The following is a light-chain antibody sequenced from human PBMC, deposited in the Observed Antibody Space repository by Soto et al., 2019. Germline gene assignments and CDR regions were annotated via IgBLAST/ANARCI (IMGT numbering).Light chain of an antibody. CDR3: CSYAGSNTLI. J-gene: IGLJ2*01. CDR2: EVN. V-gene: IGLV2-8*01. Sequence: QSALTQPPSASGSRGQSVTISCTGTSSDVGIFNYVSWYQQHPDQAPKLLIFEVNKRPSGVPDRFSASKSGNTASLTVSGLQAEDEADYYCCSYAGSNTLIFGGGTNVTVL. CDR1: SSDVGIFNY.